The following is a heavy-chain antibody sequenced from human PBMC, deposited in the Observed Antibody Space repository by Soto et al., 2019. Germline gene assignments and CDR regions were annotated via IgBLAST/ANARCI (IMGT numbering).Heavy chain of an antibody. V-gene: IGHV1-46*01. CDR2: INPSGGST. J-gene: IGHJ4*02. CDR1: GYTFTSYY. Sequence: GASVKVSCKASGYTFTSYYMHWVRQAPGQGLEWMGIINPSGGSTSYAQKFQGRVTITADESTSTAYMELSSLRSEDTAVYYCARDRPPRDYWGQGTLVTVSS. CDR3: ARDRPPRDY.